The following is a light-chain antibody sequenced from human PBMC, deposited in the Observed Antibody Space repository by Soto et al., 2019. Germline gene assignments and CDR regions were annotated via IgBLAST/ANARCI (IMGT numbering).Light chain of an antibody. CDR3: VAWDDSLNGAV. CDR1: SSNIGSNT. J-gene: IGLJ7*01. V-gene: IGLV1-44*01. CDR2: SNS. Sequence: QSVLTQPPSASGTPGQRVTISCSGTSSNIGSNTVNWYQQLPGTAPKLLMYSNSQRPSGVPDRFSGSKSGTSASLAISGPQSEDEADYYCVAWDDSLNGAVFGGGTQLTVL.